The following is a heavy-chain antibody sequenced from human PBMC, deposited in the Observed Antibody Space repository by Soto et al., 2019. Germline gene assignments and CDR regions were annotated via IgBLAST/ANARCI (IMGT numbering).Heavy chain of an antibody. CDR3: ARHPSNFWFDP. J-gene: IGHJ5*02. CDR1: GGSISSYY. CDR2: IYYSGST. V-gene: IGHV4-59*08. Sequence: LTCTVSGGSISSYYWSWIRQPPGKGLEWIGYIYYSGSTNYNPSLKSRVTVSVDTSKNQFSLKLSSVTAADTAVYYCARHPSNFWFDPWGQGTLVTVSS. D-gene: IGHD4-4*01.